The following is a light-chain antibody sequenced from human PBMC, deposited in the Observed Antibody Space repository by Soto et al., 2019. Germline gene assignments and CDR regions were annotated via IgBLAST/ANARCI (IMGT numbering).Light chain of an antibody. V-gene: IGKV3-20*01. CDR2: DAS. CDR3: QRYGFSPIR. Sequence: EVVLTQSPGTLSLSPGERVTLSCRASQTVTNDYLAWYQQKDGQAPRLLIYDASTRATGVPDRFSGSGSGPEYALTITRLELEVFAVDSCQRYGFSPIRVGQGTRLESK. J-gene: IGKJ5*01. CDR1: QTVTNDY.